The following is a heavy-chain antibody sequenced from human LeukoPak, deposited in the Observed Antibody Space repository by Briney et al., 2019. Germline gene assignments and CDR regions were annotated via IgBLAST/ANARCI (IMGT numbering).Heavy chain of an antibody. CDR1: GYTFTSYD. CDR2: MNPNSGNT. J-gene: IGHJ4*02. D-gene: IGHD2-2*02. V-gene: IGHV1-8*03. CDR3: ARSPCGSTSCYKDY. Sequence: ASVKVSCKASGYTFTSYDINWVRQATGQGLEWMGWMNPNSGNTGYAQKFQGRVTITRNTSISTAYMELSSLRSEDTAVFYCARSPCGSTSCYKDYWGQGTLVTVSS.